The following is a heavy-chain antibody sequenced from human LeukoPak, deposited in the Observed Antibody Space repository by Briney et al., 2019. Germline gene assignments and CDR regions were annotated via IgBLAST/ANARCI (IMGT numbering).Heavy chain of an antibody. J-gene: IGHJ4*02. CDR3: TXEGGFTIFGVXPFDY. V-gene: IGHV3-49*04. CDR1: GFTFGDYA. D-gene: IGHD3-3*01. Sequence: GGSLRLSCTASGFTFGDYAMSWVRQAPGKGLEWVGFIXSKAYGGTTEYAASVKGRFTISRDDSKSIAYLQMNSLKTEDTAVXYCTXEGGFTIFGVXPFDYWGQGTLVTVSS. CDR2: IXSKAYGGTT.